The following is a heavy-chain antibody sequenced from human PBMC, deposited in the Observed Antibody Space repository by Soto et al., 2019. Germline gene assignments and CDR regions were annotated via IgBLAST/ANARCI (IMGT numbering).Heavy chain of an antibody. Sequence: PSETLSLTCTVSGGSISSYYWSWIRQPPGKGLEWIGYIYYSGSTNYNPSLKSRVTISVDTSKNQFSLKLSSVTAADTAVYYCARRLLWFGEFSPGAFDIWGQGTMVTVSS. J-gene: IGHJ3*02. D-gene: IGHD3-10*01. V-gene: IGHV4-59*08. CDR2: IYYSGST. CDR3: ARRLLWFGEFSPGAFDI. CDR1: GGSISSYY.